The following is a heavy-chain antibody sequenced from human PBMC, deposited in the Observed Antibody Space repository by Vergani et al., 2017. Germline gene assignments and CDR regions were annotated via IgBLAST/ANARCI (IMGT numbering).Heavy chain of an antibody. Sequence: QVQLQESGPGLVKPSQTLSLTCTVSGGSISSGGYYWNWIRQPAGKGLEWIGRLYTSGSTTYNPSLKSRVTISVDTSKNQFSLKLTSVTAADTAVYYCASNYDISGYMGAFHIWGQGTMVTVSS. CDR3: ASNYDISGYMGAFHI. J-gene: IGHJ3*02. CDR2: LYTSGST. CDR1: GGSISSGGYY. D-gene: IGHD3-22*01. V-gene: IGHV4-61*02.